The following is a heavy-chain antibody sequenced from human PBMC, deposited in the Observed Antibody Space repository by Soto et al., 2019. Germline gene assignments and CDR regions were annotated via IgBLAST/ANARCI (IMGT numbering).Heavy chain of an antibody. CDR3: ARADGIAAAGDAFDI. J-gene: IGHJ3*02. V-gene: IGHV3-21*01. D-gene: IGHD6-13*01. CDR2: ISSSSSYI. CDR1: GFTFSSYS. Sequence: GSLRLSCAASGFTFSSYSMNWVRQAPGKGLEWVSSISSSSSYIYYADSVRGRFTISRDNAKNSLYLQMNSLRAEDTAVYYCARADGIAAAGDAFDIWGQGTMVTVSS.